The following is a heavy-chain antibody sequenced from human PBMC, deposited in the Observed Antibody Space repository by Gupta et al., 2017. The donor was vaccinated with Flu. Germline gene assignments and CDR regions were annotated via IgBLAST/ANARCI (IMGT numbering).Heavy chain of an antibody. CDR3: ARDFSYSRRRPYFDF. CDR2: VSPNSDDT. J-gene: IGHJ4*02. Sequence: QVQLVQSGAEVKKPGASVKVSCKASGYTFTGYYIHWVRQAPGQGLEWIGGVSPNSDDTNSAQNFQGRATLTSDTSITTAYMELSGLTSDDTAVYYCARDFSYSRRRPYFDFWGQGTLGTVSS. V-gene: IGHV1-2*02. CDR1: GYTFTGYY. D-gene: IGHD3-16*01.